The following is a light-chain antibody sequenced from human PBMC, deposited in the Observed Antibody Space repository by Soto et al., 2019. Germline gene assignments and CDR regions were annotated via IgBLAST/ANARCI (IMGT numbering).Light chain of an antibody. V-gene: IGLV2-14*01. CDR3: SSKRDSSTLFV. CDR1: SSDVGAYNY. J-gene: IGLJ1*01. Sequence: QSALTQPASLSGSPGQSITISCTGTSSDVGAYNYVSWYQHNPDKVPKLLIYEVTNRPSGVSDRFSGSKSGNTASLTISGLQAEDEADYYCSSKRDSSTLFVFGTGNKVTVL. CDR2: EVT.